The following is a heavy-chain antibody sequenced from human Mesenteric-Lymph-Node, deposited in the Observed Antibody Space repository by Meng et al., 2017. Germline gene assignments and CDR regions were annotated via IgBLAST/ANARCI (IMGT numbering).Heavy chain of an antibody. CDR1: GYTVTGYY. D-gene: IGHD3-22*01. V-gene: IGHV1-2*06. Sequence: QVQLVQSGAEVKKPGASVKVSCMASGYTVTGYYIHWVRQAPGQGLEWMGRINRDSGGTNYAQKFQGRVTMTWDTSISAAQMELSSLRYDDTAVYYCAAFYYESSGYFRADYWGQGILVTVSS. CDR2: INRDSGGT. J-gene: IGHJ4*02. CDR3: AAFYYESSGYFRADY.